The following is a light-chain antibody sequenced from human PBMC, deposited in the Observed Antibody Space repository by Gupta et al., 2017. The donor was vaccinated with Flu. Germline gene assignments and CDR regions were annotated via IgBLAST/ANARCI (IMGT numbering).Light chain of an antibody. Sequence: EIVMTQSPATLSVSPGERAILSCRASQNVTSNLAWYQQKPGQAPRLLIYDASTRATGIPARFSGSGSGTAFTLTISSLQSEDFAVYYCQQGDNWPITFGGGTKVDIK. CDR2: DAS. J-gene: IGKJ4*02. CDR1: QNVTSN. CDR3: QQGDNWPIT. V-gene: IGKV3-15*01.